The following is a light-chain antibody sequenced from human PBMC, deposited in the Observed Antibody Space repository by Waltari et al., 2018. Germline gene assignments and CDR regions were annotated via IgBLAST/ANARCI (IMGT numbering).Light chain of an antibody. V-gene: IGKV3-15*01. Sequence: EIVMTQSPATLSVSPGERATLSCRASQSVSSNLAWYQQKPGQAPRLLIYGASTRATGIRARFSGSGSGTEFTLTISSLQSEDFAVYYCQQYNNWPPGDTFGQGTKLEIK. CDR3: QQYNNWPPGDT. CDR2: GAS. J-gene: IGKJ2*01. CDR1: QSVSSN.